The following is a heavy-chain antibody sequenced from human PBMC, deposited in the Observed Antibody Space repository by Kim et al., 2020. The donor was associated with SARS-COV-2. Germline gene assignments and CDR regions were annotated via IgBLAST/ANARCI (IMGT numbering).Heavy chain of an antibody. CDR2: ISADGKST. CDR3: ANFGGLGC. J-gene: IGHJ4*02. CDR1: GFTFSSFV. D-gene: IGHD2-15*01. V-gene: IGHV3-23*01. Sequence: GGSLRLSCVASGFTFSSFVMNWVRQAPGKGLEWVSGISADGKSTFYTDSVKGRFTISRDNSKNTVTLQMNSLRAEDTAVYYCANFGGLGCWGQGTLVTVSS.